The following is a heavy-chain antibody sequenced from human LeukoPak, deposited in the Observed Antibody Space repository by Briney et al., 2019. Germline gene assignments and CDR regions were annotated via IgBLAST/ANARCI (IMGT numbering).Heavy chain of an antibody. CDR1: GGSISSYY. J-gene: IGHJ6*02. V-gene: IGHV3-7*01. CDR3: GRIIEGTTRVSNHFYYAIDV. Sequence: ETLSLTCTVSGGSISSYYWSWVRQAPGKGLEWVANIKQDESEKYYVGPVGGRFTISRDNAKNSLYLQMNSLRVEDTAVYYCGRIIEGTTRVSNHFYYAIDVWGQGTTVTVSS. CDR2: IKQDESEK. D-gene: IGHD1-7*01.